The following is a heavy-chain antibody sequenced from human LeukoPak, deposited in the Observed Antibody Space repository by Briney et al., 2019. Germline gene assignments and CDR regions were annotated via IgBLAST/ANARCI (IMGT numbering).Heavy chain of an antibody. V-gene: IGHV4-34*01. CDR3: ARGGGGGAYNWNDAAVDFDY. Sequence: PSETLSLTCAVYGGSFSGYYWSWIRQPPGKGLEWIGEINHSGSTNYNPSLKSRVTISVDTSKNQFSLKLSSVTAADTAVYYCARGGGGGAYNWNDAAVDFDYWGQGILVTVSS. CDR1: GGSFSGYY. J-gene: IGHJ4*02. D-gene: IGHD1-20*01. CDR2: INHSGST.